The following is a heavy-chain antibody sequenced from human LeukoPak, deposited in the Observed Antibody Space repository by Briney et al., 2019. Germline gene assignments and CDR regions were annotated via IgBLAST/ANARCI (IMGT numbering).Heavy chain of an antibody. J-gene: IGHJ1*01. D-gene: IGHD3-9*01. CDR2: ISSSGSTI. CDR3: AKDWRETYYDILTGSLYFQH. CDR1: GFTFSDYY. V-gene: IGHV3-11*01. Sequence: GGSLRLSCAASGFTFSDYYMSWIRQAPGKGLEWVSYISSSGSTIYYADSVKGRFTISRDNAKNSLYLQMNSLRAEDMAVYYCAKDWRETYYDILTGSLYFQHWGQGTLVTVSS.